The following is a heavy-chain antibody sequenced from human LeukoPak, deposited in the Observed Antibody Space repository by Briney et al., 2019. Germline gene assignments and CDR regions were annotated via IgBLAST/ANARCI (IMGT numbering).Heavy chain of an antibody. CDR3: ARGRAAAGHFDL. CDR2: IRYDGSDK. Sequence: PGGSLRLSCVASGFTFSSYGMYWVRQAPGKGLEWVAFIRYDGSDKYYADSVKGRCTISRDNSKNTLYLQMTSLRAEDTAVYYCARGRAAAGHFDLWGQGTLVTVSS. J-gene: IGHJ4*02. V-gene: IGHV3-30*02. CDR1: GFTFSSYG. D-gene: IGHD6-13*01.